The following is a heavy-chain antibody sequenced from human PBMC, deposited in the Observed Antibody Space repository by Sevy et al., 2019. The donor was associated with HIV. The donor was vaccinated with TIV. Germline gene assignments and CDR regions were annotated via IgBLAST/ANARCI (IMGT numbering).Heavy chain of an antibody. CDR3: VPEPYCSSTSCPPSY. CDR1: GYTFTSYG. Sequence: ASVKVSCKASGYTFTSYGISWVRQAPGQGLEWMGWISAYNGNTNYAQKLQGRVTMTTDTSTSTAYMELRSLRSDDTAAYYCVPEPYCSSTSCPPSYWGQGTLVTVSS. J-gene: IGHJ4*02. CDR2: ISAYNGNT. V-gene: IGHV1-18*01. D-gene: IGHD2-2*01.